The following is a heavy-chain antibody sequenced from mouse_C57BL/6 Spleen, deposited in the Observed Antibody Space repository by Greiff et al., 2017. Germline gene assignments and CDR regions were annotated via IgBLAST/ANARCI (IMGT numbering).Heavy chain of an antibody. CDR3: ARDYGSSLDY. D-gene: IGHD1-1*01. CDR2: INPSSGYT. J-gene: IGHJ2*01. V-gene: IGHV1-4*01. CDR1: GYTFTSYT. Sequence: QVQLKQSGAELASPGASVKMSCKASGYTFTSYTMHWVKQRPGQGLEWIGYINPSSGYTKYNQKFKDKATLTADKSSSTAYMQLSSLTSEDSAVYYCARDYGSSLDYWGQGTTLTVSS.